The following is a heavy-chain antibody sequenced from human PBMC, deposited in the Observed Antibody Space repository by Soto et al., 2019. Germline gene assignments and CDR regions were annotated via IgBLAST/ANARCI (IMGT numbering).Heavy chain of an antibody. D-gene: IGHD3-10*01. V-gene: IGHV3-48*01. CDR3: ARAGSGVIAIYYYYYMDV. Sequence: PGGSLRLSCAASGFTFSSYSMNWVRQAPGKGLEWVSYISSSSSTIYYADSVKGRFTISRDNAKNSLYLQMNSLRAEDTAVYYCARAGSGVIAIYYYYYMDVWGKGTTVTVSS. CDR2: ISSSSSTI. CDR1: GFTFSSYS. J-gene: IGHJ6*03.